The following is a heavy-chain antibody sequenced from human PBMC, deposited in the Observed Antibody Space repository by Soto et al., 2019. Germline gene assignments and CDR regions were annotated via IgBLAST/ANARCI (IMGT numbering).Heavy chain of an antibody. Sequence: SETLSLTCTVSGGSISSHYWSCVRQAPGKGLEWIGHIYYRGSTSYNPSLRSRSTISVDTSNNQFSLKLNSVTTADTAVYYCARGGREASGMDVWGQGTRVTVSS. CDR1: GGSISSHY. V-gene: IGHV4-59*11. J-gene: IGHJ6*02. CDR2: IYYRGST. CDR3: ARGGREASGMDV. D-gene: IGHD1-26*01.